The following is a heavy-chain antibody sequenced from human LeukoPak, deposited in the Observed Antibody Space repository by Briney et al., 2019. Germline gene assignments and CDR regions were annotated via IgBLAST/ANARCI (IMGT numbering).Heavy chain of an antibody. J-gene: IGHJ5*02. CDR1: GYTFTGYY. CDR2: INPNSGGT. CDR3: ARGSRFFEWLFSRGQSGGRDNWFDP. D-gene: IGHD3-3*01. V-gene: IGHV1-2*06. Sequence: ASVKVSCKASGYTFTGYYMHWVRQAPGQGLEWMGRINPNSGGTNYAQKFQGRVTMTRDTSISTAYMELSRLRSDDTAGYYCARGSRFFEWLFSRGQSGGRDNWFDPWGQGTLVTVSS.